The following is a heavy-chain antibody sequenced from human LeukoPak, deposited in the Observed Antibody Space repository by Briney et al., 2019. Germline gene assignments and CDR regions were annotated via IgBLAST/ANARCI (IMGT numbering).Heavy chain of an antibody. D-gene: IGHD1-1*01. CDR2: IGTAGDT. V-gene: IGHV3-13*01. J-gene: IGHJ3*02. Sequence: GSLRLSCAASGFTFSSYDMHWVRQATGKGLEWVSAIGTAGDTYYPGSVKGRFTISRENAKNSLYLQMNSLRAGDTAVYYCARGADRTAAGAFDIWGQGTMVTVSS. CDR3: ARGADRTAAGAFDI. CDR1: GFTFSSYD.